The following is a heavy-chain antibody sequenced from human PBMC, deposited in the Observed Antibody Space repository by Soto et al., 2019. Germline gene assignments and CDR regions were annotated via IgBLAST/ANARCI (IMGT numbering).Heavy chain of an antibody. Sequence: EVQLLESGGGLVQPGGSLRLSCAASGFTFSSYGMTWVRQAPGKGLEWVSFSSATGAGTYYADSVKGRFTISRDNSKNALYLQMTRLRADDTAVYNCAKDRRAGGNYGFYSDFWGQGALVIVSS. D-gene: IGHD1-7*01. CDR2: SSATGAGT. J-gene: IGHJ4*02. V-gene: IGHV3-23*01. CDR3: AKDRRAGGNYGFYSDF. CDR1: GFTFSSYG.